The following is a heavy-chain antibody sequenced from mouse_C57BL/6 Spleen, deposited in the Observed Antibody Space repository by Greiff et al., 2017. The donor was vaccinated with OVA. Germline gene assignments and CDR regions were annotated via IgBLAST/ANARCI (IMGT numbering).Heavy chain of an antibody. CDR2: INPSSGYT. D-gene: IGHD2-2*01. Sequence: LVESGAELAKPGASVKLSCKASGYTFTSYWMHWVKQRPGQGLEWIGYINPSSGYTKYNQKFKDQATLTADKSSSTAYMQLSSLTYEDSAVYYCAREVKGYFDVWGTGTTVTVSS. CDR1: GYTFTSYW. J-gene: IGHJ1*03. V-gene: IGHV1-7*01. CDR3: AREVKGYFDV.